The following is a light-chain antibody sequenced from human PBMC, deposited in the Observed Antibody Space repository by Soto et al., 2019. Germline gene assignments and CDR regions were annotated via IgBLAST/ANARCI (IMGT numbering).Light chain of an antibody. CDR3: QNYDSAPWT. CDR1: QGISNY. J-gene: IGKJ1*01. V-gene: IGKV1-27*01. CDR2: AAS. Sequence: DIAMTQSPSSLSASVRERVTITCRASQGISNYFAWYQQKPGKVPKLLIYAASTLQSGVPSRFSGSGSGTDVTLTISSLQPEDVATYYCQNYDSAPWTFGQGTKVEIK.